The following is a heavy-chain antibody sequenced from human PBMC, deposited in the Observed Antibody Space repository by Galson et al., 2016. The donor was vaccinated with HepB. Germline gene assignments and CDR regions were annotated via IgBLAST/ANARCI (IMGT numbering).Heavy chain of an antibody. CDR2: ISPYNGNT. V-gene: IGHV1-18*01. D-gene: IGHD3-10*01. J-gene: IGHJ4*02. Sequence: SVKVSCKASGYTFTKYGISWVRQAPGQGLEWMGWISPYNGNTKYEEKFKGRVSMTTDTSRSTAYMELRSLRSDDTAVYYCARDREYYGSGSYFLGDYWGQGTLVTVSS. CDR3: ARDREYYGSGSYFLGDY. CDR1: GYTFTKYG.